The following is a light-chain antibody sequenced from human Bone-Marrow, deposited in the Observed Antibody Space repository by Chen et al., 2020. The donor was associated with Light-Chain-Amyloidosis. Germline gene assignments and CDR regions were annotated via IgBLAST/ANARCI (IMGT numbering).Light chain of an antibody. CDR1: NIGSTS. CDR3: QVWDRSSDRPV. V-gene: IGLV3-21*02. Sequence: SYVLTQPSSVSVAPGQTATLAWGGNNIGSTSVHWYQQTPGQAPLLVVYDDSDRPVGIPERLSGSNSRNTATLTISRVEAGDEADYYCQVWDRSSDRPVFGGGTKLTVL. J-gene: IGLJ3*02. CDR2: DDS.